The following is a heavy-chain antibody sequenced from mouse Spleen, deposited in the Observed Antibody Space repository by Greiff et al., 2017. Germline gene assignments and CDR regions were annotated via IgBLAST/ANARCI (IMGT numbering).Heavy chain of an antibody. CDR1: GYAFSSSW. J-gene: IGHJ4*01. CDR3: ARDGGLRRDAMDY. CDR2: IYPGDGDT. D-gene: IGHD2-4*01. V-gene: IGHV1-82*01. Sequence: VNVVESGPELVKPGASVKISCKASGYAFSSSWMNWVKQRPGKGLEWIGRIYPGDGDTNYNGKFKGKATLTADKSSSTAYMQLSSLTSEDSAVYFCARDGGLRRDAMDYWGQGTSVTVSS.